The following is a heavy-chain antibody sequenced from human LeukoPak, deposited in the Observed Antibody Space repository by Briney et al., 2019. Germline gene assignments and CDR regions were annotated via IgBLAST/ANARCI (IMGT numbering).Heavy chain of an antibody. Sequence: GESLKISCKGSGYSFTSYWIGWGRQMPGKGLEGMGIIYPGDSDTRYSPSFQGQVTISADQSIRPAYLQWSSLKASDTAVYYCARPLGGSESYRLHYWGQGTLVTVSS. V-gene: IGHV5-51*01. CDR1: GYSFTSYW. J-gene: IGHJ4*02. CDR2: IYPGDSDT. D-gene: IGHD3-10*01. CDR3: ARPLGGSESYRLHY.